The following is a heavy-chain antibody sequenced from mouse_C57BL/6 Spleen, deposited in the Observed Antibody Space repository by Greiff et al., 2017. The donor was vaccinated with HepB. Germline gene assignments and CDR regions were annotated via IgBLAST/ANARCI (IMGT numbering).Heavy chain of an antibody. D-gene: IGHD1-1*01. CDR1: GFTFSDYY. V-gene: IGHV5-16*01. J-gene: IGHJ2*01. Sequence: EVKVVESEGGLVQPGSSMKLSCTASGFTFSDYYMAWVRQVPEKGLEWVANINYDGSSTYYLDSLKSRFIISRDNAKNILYLQMSSLKSEDTATYYCARESGSRGFDYWGQGTTLTVSS. CDR2: INYDGSST. CDR3: ARESGSRGFDY.